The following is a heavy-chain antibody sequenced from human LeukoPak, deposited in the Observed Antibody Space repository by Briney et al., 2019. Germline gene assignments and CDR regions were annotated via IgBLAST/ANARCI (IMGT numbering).Heavy chain of an antibody. CDR1: GFTFRTYW. D-gene: IGHD3-16*01. Sequence: GGSLRLSCAASGFTFRTYWMAWVRQAPGKGLEWVANINPGGSAKCYVDSVKGRFTISRDDAKTSLYLQMNSLKTEDTAVYYCTRPGPLGDWYFDLWGRGTLVTVSS. J-gene: IGHJ2*01. CDR3: TRPGPLGDWYFDL. CDR2: INPGGSAK. V-gene: IGHV3-7*03.